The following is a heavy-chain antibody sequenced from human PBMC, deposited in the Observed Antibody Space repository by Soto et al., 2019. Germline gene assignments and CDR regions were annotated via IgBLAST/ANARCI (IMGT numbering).Heavy chain of an antibody. J-gene: IGHJ4*02. CDR2: IYYTGST. CDR1: NGSINDYY. D-gene: IGHD1-20*01. CDR3: AGAPNWNYFDF. Sequence: SETLSLTCTVSNGSINDYYWSWIRQSPGKGLEWIGYIYYTGSTNYNPSLKTRVAISIDTSRNQFSLKVNSESAADTALYYCAGAPNWNYFDFWGQGTLVTVSS. V-gene: IGHV4-59*01.